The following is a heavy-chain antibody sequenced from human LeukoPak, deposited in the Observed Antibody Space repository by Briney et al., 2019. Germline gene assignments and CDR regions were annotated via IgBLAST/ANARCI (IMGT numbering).Heavy chain of an antibody. CDR3: ARDLELVPAAMDYYYGMDV. J-gene: IGHJ6*02. CDR1: GFTFSSYA. D-gene: IGHD2-2*01. Sequence: GGSLRLSCAASGFTFSSYAMPWVRQAPGKGLEWVAVISYDGSNKYYADSVKGRFTISRDNSKNTLYLQMNSLRAEDTAVYYCARDLELVPAAMDYYYGMDVWGQGTTVTVSS. V-gene: IGHV3-30*04. CDR2: ISYDGSNK.